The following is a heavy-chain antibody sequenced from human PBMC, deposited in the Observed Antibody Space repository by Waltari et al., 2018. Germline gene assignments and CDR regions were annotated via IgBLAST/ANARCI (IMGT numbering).Heavy chain of an antibody. CDR2: IKGDESEK. J-gene: IGHJ4*02. CDR1: GFICKIYW. CDR3: ARSVVPIPGES. V-gene: IGHV3-7*03. Sequence: EVQLVESGGGLVPPGGSLRLSSAASGFICKIYWMSWVRQAPGKGPEWLANIKGDESEKYYGGSARGRFTISRDNARSLVHLEMNSLRAEDTAVYHCARSVVPIPGESWGQGTLVVVSS. D-gene: IGHD2-21*01.